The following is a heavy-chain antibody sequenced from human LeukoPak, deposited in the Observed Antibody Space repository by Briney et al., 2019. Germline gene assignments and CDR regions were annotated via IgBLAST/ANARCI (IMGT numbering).Heavy chain of an antibody. CDR1: GYSFTSYW. D-gene: IGHD5-18*01. CDR3: ARQTPVDTAMVTSMHY. J-gene: IGHJ4*02. Sequence: GESLKISCKGSGYSFTSYWIGWVRQMPGKGLEWMGIIYPGDSDTRYSPSFQGQVTISADKSISTAYLQWSSLKASDTAMYYCARQTPVDTAMVTSMHYWGQGTLVTVSS. V-gene: IGHV5-51*01. CDR2: IYPGDSDT.